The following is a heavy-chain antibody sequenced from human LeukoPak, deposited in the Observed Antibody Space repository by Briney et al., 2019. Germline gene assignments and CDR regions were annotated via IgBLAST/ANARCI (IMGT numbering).Heavy chain of an antibody. CDR1: GGSFSGYY. CDR2: IYYSGST. Sequence: SETLSLTCAVYGGSFSGYYWSWIRQHPGKGLEWIGYIYYSGSTYYNPSLKSRVTISVDTSKNQFSLKLSSVTAADTAVYYCARDYDFWSGPRYGMDVWGQGTTVTVSS. J-gene: IGHJ6*02. D-gene: IGHD3-3*01. CDR3: ARDYDFWSGPRYGMDV. V-gene: IGHV4-31*11.